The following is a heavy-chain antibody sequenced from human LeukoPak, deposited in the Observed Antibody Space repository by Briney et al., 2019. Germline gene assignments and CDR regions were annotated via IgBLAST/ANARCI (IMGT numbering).Heavy chain of an antibody. CDR1: GFTLSSYA. D-gene: IGHD3-10*01. Sequence: GGSLRLSCAASGFTLSSYAMSWVRQAPGKGLEWVSGISKSGGSSYYADSVKGRFTISRDNSKNTLYLQMNSLRAEDTAVYYCAKEKEFYFDNWGQGALVTVSS. CDR3: AKEKEFYFDN. V-gene: IGHV3-23*01. CDR2: ISKSGGSS. J-gene: IGHJ4*02.